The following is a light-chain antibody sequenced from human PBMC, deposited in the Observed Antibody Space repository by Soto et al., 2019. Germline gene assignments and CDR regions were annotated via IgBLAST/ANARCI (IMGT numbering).Light chain of an antibody. CDR3: RHYNTYSPRYT. CDR1: QSISYW. Sequence: DVQMTQFPSTLSASVGDRVTITCRASQSISYWLAWYQQKPGKAPNLLIYKASSLESGVPSRFSGSGSGTEFTLTITNLQPDDFATYYCRHYNTYSPRYTFGQGTKLEIK. J-gene: IGKJ2*01. V-gene: IGKV1-5*03. CDR2: KAS.